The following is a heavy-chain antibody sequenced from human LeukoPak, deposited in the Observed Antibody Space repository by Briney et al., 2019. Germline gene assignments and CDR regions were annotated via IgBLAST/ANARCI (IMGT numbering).Heavy chain of an antibody. CDR3: ARGHIVVVPAAMEVYYYYYYMDV. V-gene: IGHV1-2*02. CDR2: IDPNSGGT. J-gene: IGHJ6*03. Sequence: ASVKVSCKASGYTFTGYLMHWVRQAPGQGLEWMGWIDPNSGGTNYAQKFQGRVTMTRNTSISTAYMELSSLRSEDTAVYYCARGHIVVVPAAMEVYYYYYYMDVWGKGTTVTVSS. CDR1: GYTFTGYL. D-gene: IGHD2-2*01.